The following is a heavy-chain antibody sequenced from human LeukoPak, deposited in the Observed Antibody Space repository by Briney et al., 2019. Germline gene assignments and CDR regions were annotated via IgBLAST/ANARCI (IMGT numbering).Heavy chain of an antibody. V-gene: IGHV3-53*01. J-gene: IGHJ4*02. Sequence: GGSLRLSCAASGFTVSATYMNWVRQAPGKGLKWVSIIYTGGNTYYADSVKGRFTISRDISKNTLYLQMNSLRAEDTAVYYCARGTVTAPDYWGQGTLVTVSS. CDR2: IYTGGNT. CDR3: ARGTVTAPDY. CDR1: GFTVSATY. D-gene: IGHD4-17*01.